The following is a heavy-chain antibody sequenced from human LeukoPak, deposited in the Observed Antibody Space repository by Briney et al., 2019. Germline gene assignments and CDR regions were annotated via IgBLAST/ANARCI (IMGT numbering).Heavy chain of an antibody. D-gene: IGHD3-16*02. Sequence: ASVKVSCEASGYTLTSYGISWVRQAPGQGLEWMGWISAYNGNTNYAQKLQGRVTMTTDTSTSTAYMELRSLRSDDTAVYYCARVRVWGSYRPRYFDYWGQGTLVTVSS. J-gene: IGHJ4*02. V-gene: IGHV1-18*01. CDR2: ISAYNGNT. CDR1: GYTLTSYG. CDR3: ARVRVWGSYRPRYFDY.